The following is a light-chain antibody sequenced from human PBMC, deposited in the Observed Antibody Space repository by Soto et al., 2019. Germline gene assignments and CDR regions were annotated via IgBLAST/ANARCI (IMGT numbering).Light chain of an antibody. J-gene: IGKJ1*01. V-gene: IGKV3-11*01. CDR3: QQRSKRRT. CDR1: QRVSSY. Sequence: DIVLTQSPATLSLSPGESATLYCGASQRVSSYLAWYQQKSGQAPRLLIYDASKRATGIPARFSGSGFGTDYTPTINRLQPEDFAVYYCQQRSKRRTFGQGTKVDIK. CDR2: DAS.